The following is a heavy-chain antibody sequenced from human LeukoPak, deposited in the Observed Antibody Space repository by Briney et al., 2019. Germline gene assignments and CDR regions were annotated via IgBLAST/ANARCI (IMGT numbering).Heavy chain of an antibody. V-gene: IGHV5-51*01. J-gene: IGHJ4*02. CDR3: ARMRQPPPFYFDY. D-gene: IGHD1-1*01. CDR2: IYPGDSDT. CDR1: GYSFTSYW. Sequence: GESLKISCKGSGYSFTSYWIGWVRQMPGKGLEWMGIIYPGDSDTRYSPSFQGQVTISADKSISTAYLQWSSLKASDTAMYHCARMRQPPPFYFDYWGQGTLVTVSS.